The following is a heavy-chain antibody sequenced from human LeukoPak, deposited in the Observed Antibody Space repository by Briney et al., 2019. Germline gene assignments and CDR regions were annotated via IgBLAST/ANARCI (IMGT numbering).Heavy chain of an antibody. CDR2: IWYDGTKK. V-gene: IGHV3-33*08. Sequence: GGSLRLSCAASGFTFSNAWMSWVRQAPGKGLEWVALIWYDGTKKYYADSVKGRFTISRDNSKNTLYLQMNSLRAEDTAVYYCARGADYGDGAFDIWGQGTMVTVSS. CDR1: GFTFSNAW. D-gene: IGHD4-17*01. J-gene: IGHJ3*02. CDR3: ARGADYGDGAFDI.